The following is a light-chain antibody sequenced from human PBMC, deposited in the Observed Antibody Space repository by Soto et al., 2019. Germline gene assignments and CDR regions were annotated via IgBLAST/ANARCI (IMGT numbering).Light chain of an antibody. CDR2: GAS. J-gene: IGKJ3*01. CDR3: QQRSNWPVT. Sequence: ETLLTQSPGSVSFSLGDRATLSCRASQSVGTNLAWYQQKPGQAPSLLIYGASTRATGIPARFSGSGSETDFTLTISSLEPEDFAVYYCQQRSNWPVTFGPGTKVD. V-gene: IGKV3-11*01. CDR1: QSVGTN.